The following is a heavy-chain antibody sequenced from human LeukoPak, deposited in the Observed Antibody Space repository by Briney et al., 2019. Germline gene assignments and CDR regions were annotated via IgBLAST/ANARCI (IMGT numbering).Heavy chain of an antibody. Sequence: GGSLRLSCAASGFTFNNYAMSWVRQAPGKGLEWVSGISGSGGDTYYADSVKGRFTISRDNSKNTLYLQMKSLRAEDTALYYCARDLSTFDPWGQGTLVTVSS. CDR2: ISGSGGDT. CDR3: ARDLSTFDP. J-gene: IGHJ5*02. D-gene: IGHD1-1*01. CDR1: GFTFNNYA. V-gene: IGHV3-23*01.